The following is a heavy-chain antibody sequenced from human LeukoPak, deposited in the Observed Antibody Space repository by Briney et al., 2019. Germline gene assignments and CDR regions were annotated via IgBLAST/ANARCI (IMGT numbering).Heavy chain of an antibody. J-gene: IGHJ4*02. D-gene: IGHD4-17*01. CDR2: IYYSGST. CDR3: ASGYGDYERRYFDY. Sequence: SETLSLTCTVSGGSISSYYWSWIRQPPGKGLEWIGYIYYSGSTNYNPSLKSRVTISVDTSKNQFSLKRSSVTAADTAVYYCASGYGDYERRYFDYWGQGTLVTVSS. V-gene: IGHV4-59*01. CDR1: GGSISSYY.